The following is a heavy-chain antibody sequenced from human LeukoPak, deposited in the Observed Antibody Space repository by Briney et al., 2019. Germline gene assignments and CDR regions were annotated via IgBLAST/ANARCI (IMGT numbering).Heavy chain of an antibody. CDR2: ILYDGSNK. J-gene: IGHJ6*02. D-gene: IGHD4-17*01. CDR3: ARGGRTTWHGMDV. CDR1: GFTFSTYG. V-gene: IGHV3-33*01. Sequence: GGSLRLSCEASGFTFSTYGMHWVRQAPGKGLEGVAVILYDGSNKNYADSVKGRFTISRDNSKNTLYLQMNSLRAEDTAVYYCARGGRTTWHGMDVWGQGTTVTVSS.